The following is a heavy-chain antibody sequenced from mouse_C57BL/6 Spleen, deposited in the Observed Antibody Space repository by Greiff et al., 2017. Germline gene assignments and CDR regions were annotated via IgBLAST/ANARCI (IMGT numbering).Heavy chain of an antibody. J-gene: IGHJ4*01. D-gene: IGHD1-1*01. Sequence: QVQLKQPGAELVKPGASVKMSCKASGYTFTSYWITWVKQRPGQGLEWIGDIYPGSGSTNYNEKFKSKATLTVDTSSSTAYMQLSSLTSVDSAVYYCARTTTVVARAMDYWGQGTSVTVSS. V-gene: IGHV1-55*01. CDR3: ARTTTVVARAMDY. CDR1: GYTFTSYW. CDR2: IYPGSGST.